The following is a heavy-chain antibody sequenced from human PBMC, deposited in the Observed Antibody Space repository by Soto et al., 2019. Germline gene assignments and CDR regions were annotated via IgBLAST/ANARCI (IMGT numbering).Heavy chain of an antibody. J-gene: IGHJ4*02. Sequence: EVQLMESGGDLVKPGGSLRLSCIDSGFMFSSYSMAWVRQAPGKGLEWVSSISSSSTYIYYADSVKGRFTISRDNAKTSLYLQLNSRRAEDSAVYYCARGGLQLTTHFDYWGQGTLVTVSS. CDR3: ARGGLQLTTHFDY. V-gene: IGHV3-21*01. CDR1: GFMFSSYS. CDR2: ISSSSTYI. D-gene: IGHD4-4*01.